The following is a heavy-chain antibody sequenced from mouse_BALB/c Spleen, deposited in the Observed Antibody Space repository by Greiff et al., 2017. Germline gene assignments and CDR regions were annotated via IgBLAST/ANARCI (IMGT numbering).Heavy chain of an antibody. Sequence: EVQGVESGGGLVKPGGSLKLSCAASGFTFSDYYMYWVRQTPEKRLEWVATISDGGSYTYYPDSVKGRFTISRDNAKNNLYLQMSSLKSEDTAMYYCARGAYYGKSYYAMDYWGQGTSVTVSS. CDR1: GFTFSDYY. CDR2: ISDGGSYT. V-gene: IGHV5-4*02. CDR3: ARGAYYGKSYYAMDY. J-gene: IGHJ4*01. D-gene: IGHD2-10*01.